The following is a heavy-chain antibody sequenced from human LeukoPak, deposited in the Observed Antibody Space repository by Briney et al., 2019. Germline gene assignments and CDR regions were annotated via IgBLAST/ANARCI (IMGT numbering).Heavy chain of an antibody. D-gene: IGHD3-22*01. V-gene: IGHV3-74*01. CDR3: TKVRQAYYDSSGPFDY. CDR2: INSDGSIT. CDR1: GFTFTTYW. J-gene: IGHJ4*02. Sequence: GGSLRLSCAASGFTFTTYWMHWVRQAPGKGLVWVSHINSDGSITSYADSVKGRFTISRDNSKNTLYLQMNSLRAEDTAVYYCTKVRQAYYDSSGPFDYWGQGTLVTVSS.